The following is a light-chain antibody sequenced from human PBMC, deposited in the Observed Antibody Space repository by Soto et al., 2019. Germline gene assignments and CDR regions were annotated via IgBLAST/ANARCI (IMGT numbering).Light chain of an antibody. CDR3: QHYNNWPPWT. J-gene: IGKJ1*01. CDR2: GAS. CDR1: QSVRNN. Sequence: EIVMMQSPATLSVSPGERVTLSCRASQSVRNNLAWYQQKPGQAPRLLIYGASTRATGIPARFSGSGSGTEFTLTNSSLQSEDFAVYYCQHYNNWPPWTFGQGTKVEVK. V-gene: IGKV3-15*01.